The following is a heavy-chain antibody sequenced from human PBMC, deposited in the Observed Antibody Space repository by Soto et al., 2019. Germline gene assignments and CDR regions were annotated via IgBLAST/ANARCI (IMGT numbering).Heavy chain of an antibody. J-gene: IGHJ4*01. V-gene: IGHV3-21*01. Sequence: EVQLVESGGGLVKPGGSLRLSCAASGFTFSNFAMNLVRQAPGKGLEWVSSSSGSGDSTLYADSVKGRFTVVRDTAKNSLFLQMNILRDEDTSVYYCARSDYNSVVWLDFDYWGQGIQVTVYS. CDR1: GFTFSNFA. CDR2: SSGSGDST. D-gene: IGHD3-10*01. CDR3: ARSDYNSVVWLDFDY.